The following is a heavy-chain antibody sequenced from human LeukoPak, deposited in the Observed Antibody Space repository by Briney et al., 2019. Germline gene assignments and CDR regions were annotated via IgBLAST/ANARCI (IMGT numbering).Heavy chain of an antibody. V-gene: IGHV3-64*01. CDR3: ARDGVVSNYYYYYMDV. CDR2: ISSNGGST. Sequence: GGSLRLSCAASGFTFSTYAMHWVRRAPGKGLEYVSAISSNGGSTYYANSVKGRFTISRDNSKNTLYLQMGSLRAEDMAVYYCARDGVVSNYYYYYMDVWGKGTTVTVSS. D-gene: IGHD5/OR15-5a*01. J-gene: IGHJ6*03. CDR1: GFTFSTYA.